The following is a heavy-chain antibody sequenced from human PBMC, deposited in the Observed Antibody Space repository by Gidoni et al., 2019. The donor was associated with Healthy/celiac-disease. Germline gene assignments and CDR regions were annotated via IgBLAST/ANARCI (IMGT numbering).Heavy chain of an antibody. J-gene: IGHJ4*02. CDR2: ISWNSGSI. V-gene: IGHV3-9*01. D-gene: IGHD1-26*01. CDR3: AKDPTGSYQDYYFDY. Sequence: EVQLVESGGGLVQPGRSLRLSCAASGFTFDDYAMHWVRQAPGKGLEWVSGISWNSGSIGYADSVKGRFTISRDNAKNSLYLQMNSLRAEDTALYYCAKDPTGSYQDYYFDYWGQGTLVTVSS. CDR1: GFTFDDYA.